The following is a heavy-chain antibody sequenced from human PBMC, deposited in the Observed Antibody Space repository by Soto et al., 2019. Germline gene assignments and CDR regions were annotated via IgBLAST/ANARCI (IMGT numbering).Heavy chain of an antibody. CDR3: VRFLLGGQAGACDY. D-gene: IGHD3-16*01. Sequence: PGGSLRLSCAASGFNFRTYEMNWVRQTPEKGLEWISYIANADTTTYYADSVKGRFIISRENAKSSRYLQMNSLRAEDTAVYYCVRFLLGGQAGACDYWGQGA. J-gene: IGHJ4*02. V-gene: IGHV3-48*03. CDR1: GFNFRTYE. CDR2: IANADTTT.